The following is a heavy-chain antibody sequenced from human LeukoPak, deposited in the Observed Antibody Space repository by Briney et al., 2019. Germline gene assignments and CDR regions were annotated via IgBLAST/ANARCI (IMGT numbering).Heavy chain of an antibody. Sequence: GAPVKVSCKASGYTFTSFYITWVRQAPGQGLEWLGWISAYSGSANYAQRFQGRVTMTIDRSTNTAYMDLRSLTDDDTAVYWCTRGYGGWPTYIDYWGQGSLVIVSS. D-gene: IGHD5-12*01. CDR2: ISAYSGSA. J-gene: IGHJ4*02. CDR3: TRGYGGWPTYIDY. V-gene: IGHV1-18*01. CDR1: GYTFTSFY.